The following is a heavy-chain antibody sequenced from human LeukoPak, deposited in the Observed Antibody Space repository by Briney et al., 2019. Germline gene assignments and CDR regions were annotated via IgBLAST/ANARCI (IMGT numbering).Heavy chain of an antibody. V-gene: IGHV4-4*02. J-gene: IGHJ6*03. Sequence: PSETLSLTCSVSGVSIHSSNWWSWLRQPPGKGLEWIGEIYHSGSTHYNPSLKSRVTISLDTSKNQISLKLSSVTAADTAVYYCARTTDKWGYYYYMDVWGKGTTVTISS. CDR1: GVSIHSSNW. CDR2: IYHSGST. CDR3: ARTTDKWGYYYYMDV. D-gene: IGHD7-27*01.